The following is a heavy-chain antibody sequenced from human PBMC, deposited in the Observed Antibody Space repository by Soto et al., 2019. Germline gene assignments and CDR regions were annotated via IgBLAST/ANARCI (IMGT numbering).Heavy chain of an antibody. CDR3: ARKGSGWYAGFDY. Sequence: PGESLKISCKVSGYSFSSYWIGWVRQMPGKGLEWMGIIYPGGSDTRYSPSFQGQVTISAAKSISTAYLQWSSLTASDTAMYYWARKGSGWYAGFDYWGQGTLVTVSS. CDR2: IYPGGSDT. CDR1: GYSFSSYW. J-gene: IGHJ4*02. V-gene: IGHV5-51*01. D-gene: IGHD6-19*01.